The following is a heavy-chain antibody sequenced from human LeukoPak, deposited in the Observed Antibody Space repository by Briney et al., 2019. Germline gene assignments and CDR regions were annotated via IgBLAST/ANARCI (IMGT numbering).Heavy chain of an antibody. V-gene: IGHV3-66*04. J-gene: IGHJ6*03. CDR1: GFTVSSNY. CDR2: IYSGGST. D-gene: IGHD5-24*01. CDR3: ARLQSNYYYYYYMNV. Sequence: GGSLRLSCAASGFTVSSNYMSWVRQAPGKGLEWVSVIYSGGSTYYADSVKGRFTISRDNAKNSLYLQMNSLRAEDTAVYYCARLQSNYYYYYYMNVWGKGTTVTVSS.